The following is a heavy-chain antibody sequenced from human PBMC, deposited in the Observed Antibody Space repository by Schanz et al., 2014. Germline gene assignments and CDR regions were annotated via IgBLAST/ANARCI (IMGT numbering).Heavy chain of an antibody. CDR2: ITAYNGDT. J-gene: IGHJ4*02. D-gene: IGHD3-10*01. CDR1: GYTFTSHG. CDR3: ARGRGFYDY. V-gene: IGHV1-18*01. Sequence: QGQLVQSGPEVKEPGASVKVSCKASGYTFTSHGISWVRQAPGQGLEWMGWITAYNGDTNYALKLQGRLTMTRDTSTSTVYMELSSLTSEDTAVHYCARGRGFYDYWGQGTLVTVSS.